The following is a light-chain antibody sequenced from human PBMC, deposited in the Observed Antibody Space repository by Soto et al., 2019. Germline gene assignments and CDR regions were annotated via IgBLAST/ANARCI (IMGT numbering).Light chain of an antibody. J-gene: IGKJ1*01. CDR2: DAS. Sequence: EIVLTQSPATLSLSPGERATLSCSASQSVRSNLAWNQQKPGQAPRLIIYDASNRATGIPGSFSGSGSGTDLTIAISYLESEHFAVYYCQQRDNWPWTFGQGAKVEIK. CDR1: QSVRSN. CDR3: QQRDNWPWT. V-gene: IGKV3-11*01.